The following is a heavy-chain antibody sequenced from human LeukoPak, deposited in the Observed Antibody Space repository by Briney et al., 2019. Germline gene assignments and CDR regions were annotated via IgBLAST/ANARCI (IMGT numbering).Heavy chain of an antibody. CDR3: ARVGCSSTSCYSDAFDI. J-gene: IGHJ3*02. CDR2: IYYSGST. Sequence: PSETLSLTCTVSGGSISSGDYYWSWIRQPPGTGLEWIGYIYYSGSTYYNPSLKSRVTISVDTSKNQFSLKLSSVTAADTAVYYCARVGCSSTSCYSDAFDIWGQGTMVTVSS. D-gene: IGHD2-2*01. CDR1: GGSISSGDYY. V-gene: IGHV4-30-4*01.